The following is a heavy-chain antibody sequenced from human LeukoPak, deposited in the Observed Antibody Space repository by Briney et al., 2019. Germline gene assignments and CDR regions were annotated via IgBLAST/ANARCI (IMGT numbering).Heavy chain of an antibody. D-gene: IGHD3-16*01. CDR3: ARDVGGGGLAFDI. CDR2: IYSGGGR. J-gene: IGHJ3*02. V-gene: IGHV3-53*01. Sequence: GGSLRLSCAASGFNVRSSYMTWVRQAPGKGLEWVSVIYSGGGRYYADSVKGRFTISRDNSKNTLYLQMNSLGAEDTAVYYCARDVGGGGLAFDIWGQGTMVTVSS. CDR1: GFNVRSSY.